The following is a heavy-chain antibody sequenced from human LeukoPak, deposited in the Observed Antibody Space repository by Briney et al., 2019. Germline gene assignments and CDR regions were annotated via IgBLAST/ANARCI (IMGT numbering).Heavy chain of an antibody. J-gene: IGHJ6*03. CDR1: GGSISSYY. CDR3: ARGHDYGDLYYYYMDV. D-gene: IGHD4-17*01. V-gene: IGHV4-59*01. CDR2: IYYSGST. Sequence: SETLSLACTVSGGSISSYYWSWIRQPPGKGLEWIGYIYYSGSTNYNPSLKSRDTISVDTSKNQFSLKLSSVTAADTAVYYCARGHDYGDLYYYYMDVWGKGTTVTVSS.